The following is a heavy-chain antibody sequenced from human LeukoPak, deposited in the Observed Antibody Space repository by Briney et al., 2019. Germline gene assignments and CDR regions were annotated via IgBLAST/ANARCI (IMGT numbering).Heavy chain of an antibody. J-gene: IGHJ4*02. D-gene: IGHD6-13*01. CDR2: IYYSGST. V-gene: IGHV4-59*05. CDR1: GFTFSSYSMN. CDR3: ASIIAAAGTTPSFDY. Sequence: PGGSLRLSCAASGFTFSSYSMNWVRQAPGKGLEWVGSIYYSGSTYYNPSLKSRVTISVDTSKNQFSLKLSSVTAADTAVYYCASIIAAAGTTPSFDYWGQGTLVTVSS.